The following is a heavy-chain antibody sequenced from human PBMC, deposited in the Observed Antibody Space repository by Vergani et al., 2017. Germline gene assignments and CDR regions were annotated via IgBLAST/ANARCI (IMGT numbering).Heavy chain of an antibody. CDR3: ARGAFDWLSYDAFDI. Sequence: QVQLQESGPGLVKPSETLSLTCTVSGGSISSYYWSWIRQPPGKGLEWIGYIYYSGSTNYNPSLKSRVTISVDTSKNQFSLKLSSVTAADTAVYYCARGAFDWLSYDAFDIWGQGTMVTVSS. CDR1: GGSISSYY. CDR2: IYYSGST. D-gene: IGHD3-9*01. J-gene: IGHJ3*02. V-gene: IGHV4-59*01.